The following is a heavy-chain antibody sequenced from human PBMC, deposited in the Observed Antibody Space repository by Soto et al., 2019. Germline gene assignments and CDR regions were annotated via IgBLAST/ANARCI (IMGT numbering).Heavy chain of an antibody. CDR3: ARGRFLEWLPHSYYYGMDV. CDR2: IIPIFGTA. V-gene: IGHV1-69*13. Sequence: AASVKVSCKASGGTFSSYAISWVRQAPGQGLEWMGGIIPIFGTANYAQKFQGRVTITADESTSTAYMELSSLRSEDTAVYYCARGRFLEWLPHSYYYGMDVWGQGTTVTVSS. CDR1: GGTFSSYA. D-gene: IGHD3-3*01. J-gene: IGHJ6*02.